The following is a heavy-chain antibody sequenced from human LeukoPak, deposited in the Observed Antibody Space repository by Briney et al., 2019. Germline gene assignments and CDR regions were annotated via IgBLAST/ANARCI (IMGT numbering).Heavy chain of an antibody. D-gene: IGHD7-27*01. CDR1: GGSISSGGYY. CDR2: IYYSGST. V-gene: IGHV4-31*03. J-gene: IGHJ3*02. CDR3: ATGRGPGSGDAFDI. Sequence: SETLSLTCTVSGGSISSGGYYWSWIRQHPGKGLEWIGYIYYSGSTYYNPSLKSRVTISVDTSKNQFSLKLSSVTAADTAVYYCATGRGPGSGDAFDIWGQGTMVTVSS.